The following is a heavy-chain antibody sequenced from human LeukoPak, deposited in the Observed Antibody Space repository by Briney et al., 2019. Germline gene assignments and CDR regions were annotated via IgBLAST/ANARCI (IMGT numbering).Heavy chain of an antibody. Sequence: SVKASCKASGGTFSSYAISWVRQAPGQGLEWMGGIIPIFGTANYAQKFQGRVTITADESTSTAYMELSSLRSEDTAVYYCARDLCRYGYCYSDYWGQGTLVTVSS. CDR2: IIPIFGTA. CDR1: GGTFSSYA. V-gene: IGHV1-69*13. CDR3: ARDLCRYGYCYSDY. J-gene: IGHJ4*02. D-gene: IGHD5-18*01.